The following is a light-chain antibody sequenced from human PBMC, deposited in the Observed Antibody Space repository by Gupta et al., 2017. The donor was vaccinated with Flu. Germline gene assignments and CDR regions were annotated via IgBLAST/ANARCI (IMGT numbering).Light chain of an antibody. J-gene: IGLJ2*01. CDR3: SSYSSNSSVVI. CDR1: SSDIGGYNY. CDR2: EVT. Sequence: HSPLPQPAACSGSLGKSITISGTGTSSDIGGYNYVSWYQHHPGKAPKLMIYEVTSRPSGLSDRFSASTSGNTASPSISGLQAEDEANYDCSSYSSNSSVVIFGGGTKLTVL. V-gene: IGLV2-14*01.